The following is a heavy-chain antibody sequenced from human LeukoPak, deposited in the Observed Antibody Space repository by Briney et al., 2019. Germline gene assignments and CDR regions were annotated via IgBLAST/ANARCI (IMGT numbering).Heavy chain of an antibody. D-gene: IGHD6-19*01. CDR1: GFIFDNFW. Sequence: PGGSLRLSCAASGFIFDNFWMSWVRQAPGKGLEWVANIKQDGSEIYYVDSVKGRFTNSRDNAKKLLYLQMNSLRAEDTALYYCARDMSFSTSDWYGELDNWGQGTLVTVSS. CDR3: ARDMSFSTSDWYGELDN. J-gene: IGHJ4*02. CDR2: IKQDGSEI. V-gene: IGHV3-7*05.